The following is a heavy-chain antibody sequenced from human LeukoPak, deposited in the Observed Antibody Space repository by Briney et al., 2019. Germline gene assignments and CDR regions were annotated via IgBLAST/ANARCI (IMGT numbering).Heavy chain of an antibody. V-gene: IGHV3-53*01. J-gene: IGHJ4*02. CDR1: GFTVSSNY. CDR3: ARAYYDFWSGHPYYFDY. CDR2: IYSGGST. Sequence: PGGSLRLSCAAPGFTVSSNYMSWVRQAPGKGLEWVSVIYSGGSTYYADSVKGRFTISRDNSKNTLYLQMNSLRAEDTAVYYCARAYYDFWSGHPYYFDYWGQGTLVTVSS. D-gene: IGHD3-3*01.